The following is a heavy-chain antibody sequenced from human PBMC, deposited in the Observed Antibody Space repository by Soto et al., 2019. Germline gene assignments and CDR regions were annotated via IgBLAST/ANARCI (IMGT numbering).Heavy chain of an antibody. J-gene: IGHJ4*02. Sequence: EVQLLESGGGLVQPGGSLRLSCAASGFTFSSYAMSWVRKAPGKGLEWESVISGSGDSTYYSDSVKGRFTISRDNSKNTLYLQMNSLRAEDTAVYSCAKRATGTYFDYWGQGTLVTVSS. CDR3: AKRATGTYFDY. D-gene: IGHD1-1*01. V-gene: IGHV3-23*01. CDR1: GFTFSSYA. CDR2: ISGSGDST.